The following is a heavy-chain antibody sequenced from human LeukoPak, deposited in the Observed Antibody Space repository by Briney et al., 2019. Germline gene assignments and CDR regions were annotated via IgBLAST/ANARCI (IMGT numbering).Heavy chain of an antibody. V-gene: IGHV3-74*01. CDR2: INPDGSTT. Sequence: GGSLRLSCAASGFTFSNYWMHWVRQDPGKGLVWVSFINPDGSTTNYADSVKGRFTISRDNAKNALYLQMNSLRAEDTALYYCAKDLGYCSSTSCYRAFYWGQGTLVTVSS. J-gene: IGHJ4*02. CDR1: GFTFSNYW. CDR3: AKDLGYCSSTSCYRAFY. D-gene: IGHD2-2*02.